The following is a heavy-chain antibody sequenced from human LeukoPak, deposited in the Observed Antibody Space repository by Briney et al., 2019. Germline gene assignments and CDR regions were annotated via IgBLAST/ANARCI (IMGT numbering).Heavy chain of an antibody. CDR2: ISYDGSNK. D-gene: IGHD3-22*01. V-gene: IGHV3-30*04. J-gene: IGHJ4*02. CDR3: ARVRDSSGYFGFFDY. Sequence: PGGSLRLSCAASGFTFSSYAMHWVRQAPGKGLEWVAVISYDGSNKYYADSVKGRFTISRDNSKNTLYLQMNSLRAEDTAVYYCARVRDSSGYFGFFDYWGQGTLVTVSS. CDR1: GFTFSSYA.